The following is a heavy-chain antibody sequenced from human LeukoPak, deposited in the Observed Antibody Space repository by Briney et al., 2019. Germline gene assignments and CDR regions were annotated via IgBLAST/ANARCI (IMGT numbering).Heavy chain of an antibody. J-gene: IGHJ6*02. V-gene: IGHV3-23*01. D-gene: IGHD5-24*01. Sequence: PGGSLRLSCAASGFTFSNCGMSWVRLPRGKGLEWVSDISGSGDNTYYANSVKGRFTVSRDNSKNTLYLQMNNLRGEDTALYYCTKGPYGNSIYYGMDVWGQGTTVTVSS. CDR2: ISGSGDNT. CDR1: GFTFSNCG. CDR3: TKGPYGNSIYYGMDV.